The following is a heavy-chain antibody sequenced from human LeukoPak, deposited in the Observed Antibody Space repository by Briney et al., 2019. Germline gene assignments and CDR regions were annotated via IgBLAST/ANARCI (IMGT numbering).Heavy chain of an antibody. Sequence: SRTLSLTCTVSGGSISSGDYYWSWIRQPPGKGLEWIGYIYYSGSTYYNPSLKSRVTISVDTSKNQFSLKLSSVTAADTAVYYCARQYSGYDPLDYWGQGTLVTVSS. J-gene: IGHJ4*02. CDR1: GGSISSGDYY. CDR2: IYYSGST. V-gene: IGHV4-30-4*01. CDR3: ARQYSGYDPLDY. D-gene: IGHD5-12*01.